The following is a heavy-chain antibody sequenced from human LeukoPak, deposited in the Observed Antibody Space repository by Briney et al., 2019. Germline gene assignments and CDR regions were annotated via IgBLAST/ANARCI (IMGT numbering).Heavy chain of an antibody. J-gene: IGHJ3*02. CDR3: ARDWPYYGSVNDAFDI. Sequence: ASVKVSCKASGYTFTGYYMHWVRQAPGQGLEWMGWINPNSGGTNYAQKFQGRVTMTRDTSISTAYMELSRLRSDDTAVYYCARDWPYYGSVNDAFDIWGQGTMVTVSS. CDR1: GYTFTGYY. CDR2: INPNSGGT. V-gene: IGHV1-2*02. D-gene: IGHD3-10*01.